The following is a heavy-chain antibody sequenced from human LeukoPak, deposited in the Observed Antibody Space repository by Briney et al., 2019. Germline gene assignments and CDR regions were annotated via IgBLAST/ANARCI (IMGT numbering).Heavy chain of an antibody. CDR1: GGSISSSNW. D-gene: IGHD3-22*01. Sequence: SETLSLTCAVSGGSISSSNWWSWIRQPPGKGLEWIGEIYHSGSTYYNPSLKSRVTISVDTSKNQFSLKLTSVTAADTAVYYCAREAYYYDSSAYSIFDYWGQGTLVTVSS. V-gene: IGHV4-4*02. J-gene: IGHJ4*02. CDR3: AREAYYYDSSAYSIFDY. CDR2: IYHSGST.